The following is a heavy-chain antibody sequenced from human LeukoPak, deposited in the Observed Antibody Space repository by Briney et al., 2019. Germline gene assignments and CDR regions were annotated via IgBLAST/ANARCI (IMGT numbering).Heavy chain of an antibody. V-gene: IGHV4-34*01. D-gene: IGHD3-22*01. CDR2: INHSGST. J-gene: IGHJ5*02. CDR3: ANGGTYSSGP. CDR1: GGSFSAYC. Sequence: SETLSLTCAVYGGSFSAYCWSWIRQPPEKGLEWIGEINHSGSTNYNPSLKSRVTISVDTSKNQFSLKLSSVTAADTAVYYCANGGTYSSGPWGQGTLVTVSS.